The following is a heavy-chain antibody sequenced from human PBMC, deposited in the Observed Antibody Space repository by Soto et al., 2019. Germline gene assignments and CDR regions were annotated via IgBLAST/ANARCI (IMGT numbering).Heavy chain of an antibody. CDR3: ARALNDYGGRNAFDI. V-gene: IGHV4-61*01. D-gene: IGHD4-17*01. CDR1: GGSVSSGSYY. J-gene: IGHJ3*02. CDR2: IYYSGST. Sequence: QVQLQESGPGLVKPSESLSLTCAVSGGSVSSGSYYWSWIRHPPGKGLEWIGYIYYSGSTTYNPSLKSRVTITVDTAKSKFSLKVSSVTAADTAVYSCARALNDYGGRNAFDIWGQGTMVTVSS.